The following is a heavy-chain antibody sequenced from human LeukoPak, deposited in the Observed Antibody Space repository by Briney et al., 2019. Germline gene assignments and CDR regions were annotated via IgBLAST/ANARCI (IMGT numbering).Heavy chain of an antibody. CDR3: ATCPGSSGYYPHFDY. CDR2: INPNSGGT. V-gene: IGHV1-2*02. J-gene: IGHJ4*02. Sequence: GASVKVSCKASGYTFTGYYMHWVRQAPGQGLEWMGWINPNSGGTNYAQKFQGRVTMTRDTSISTAYMELSRLRSDDTAVYYCATCPGSSGYYPHFDYWGQGTLVTVSS. D-gene: IGHD3-22*01. CDR1: GYTFTGYY.